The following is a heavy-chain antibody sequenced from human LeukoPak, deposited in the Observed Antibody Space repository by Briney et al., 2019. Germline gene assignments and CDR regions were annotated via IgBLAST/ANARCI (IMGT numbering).Heavy chain of an antibody. D-gene: IGHD3-22*01. Sequence: GGSLRLSCAASGFTFSSYGMHWVRQAPGKGLEWVAFIRCDGSNKYYADSVKGRFTISRDNSKNTLYLQMNSLRAEDTAVYYCAKDHLNYYDSRDFDYWGQGTLVTVSS. CDR2: IRCDGSNK. V-gene: IGHV3-30*02. J-gene: IGHJ4*02. CDR3: AKDHLNYYDSRDFDY. CDR1: GFTFSSYG.